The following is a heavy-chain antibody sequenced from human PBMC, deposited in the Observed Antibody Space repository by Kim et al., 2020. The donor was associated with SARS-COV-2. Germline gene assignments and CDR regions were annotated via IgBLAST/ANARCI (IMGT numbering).Heavy chain of an antibody. CDR2: IYHNGGS. V-gene: IGHV4-39*07. D-gene: IGHD3-22*01. CDR3: ARASENSSGYYLFDY. CDR1: GGSITSRTYY. Sequence: SETLSLTCTVSGGSITSRTYYWGWIRQPPGKGLEWIASIYHNGGSYYNPSLKSRVTISVDTSKNQFSLRLSSVTAADTAVYHCARASENSSGYYLFDYWG. J-gene: IGHJ4*01.